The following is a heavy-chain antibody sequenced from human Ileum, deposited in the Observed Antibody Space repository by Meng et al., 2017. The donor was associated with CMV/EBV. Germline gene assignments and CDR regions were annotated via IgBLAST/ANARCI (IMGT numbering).Heavy chain of an antibody. D-gene: IGHD2-2*01. J-gene: IGHJ5*02. Sequence: SISSGDYYWGWIRQPPGKGLEWIGFIQYSGRTYYNPSLTSRVTISLDTSENHFSLRLSSVTAADTAVYYCARTQDCSTTSCYTGFDPWGQGTLVTVSS. CDR1: SISSGDYY. V-gene: IGHV4-30-4*08. CDR2: IQYSGRT. CDR3: ARTQDCSTTSCYTGFDP.